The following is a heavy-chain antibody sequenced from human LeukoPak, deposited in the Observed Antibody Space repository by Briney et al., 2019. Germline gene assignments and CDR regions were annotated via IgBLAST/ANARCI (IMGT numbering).Heavy chain of an antibody. J-gene: IGHJ4*02. CDR3: ARDSLRGYSYGGFDY. D-gene: IGHD5-18*01. V-gene: IGHV3-74*01. CDR1: GFTFSSYW. CDR2: INSDGSST. Sequence: GGSLRLSCAASGFTFSSYWMHWVRQAPGKGLVWVSRINSDGSSTSYADSVKGRFTISRDNAKNTLYLQMNSLRAEDTAVYYCARDSLRGYSYGGFDYWGQGTLVTVSS.